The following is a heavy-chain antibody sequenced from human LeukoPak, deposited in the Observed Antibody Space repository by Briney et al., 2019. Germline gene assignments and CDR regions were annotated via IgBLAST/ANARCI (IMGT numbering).Heavy chain of an antibody. CDR3: ARGVKGLRGAFDI. J-gene: IGHJ3*02. Sequence: SQTLSLTCTVSGGSISSGVYYWSWIRQHPGKGLEWIGYIYYSGSTYSNPSLKSRLTMSVDISRNQFSLKLSTVTAADTAVYYCARGVKGLRGAFDIWGQGTMVTVSS. CDR2: IYYSGST. D-gene: IGHD3-10*01. V-gene: IGHV4-31*03. CDR1: GGSISSGVYY.